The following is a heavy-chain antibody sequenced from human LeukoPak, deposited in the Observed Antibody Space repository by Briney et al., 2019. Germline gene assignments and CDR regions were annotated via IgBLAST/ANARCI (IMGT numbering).Heavy chain of an antibody. CDR3: AKGSYYDSSGSFYFDY. D-gene: IGHD3-22*01. J-gene: IGHJ4*02. Sequence: GGSLRLSCVASGFTFNTYAMTWVRQAPGKGLEWVSAISDGGDIIYYADSVKGRFTISRDNSKNTLYLQMNSLRAEDTAVYYCAKGSYYDSSGSFYFDYWGQGTLVTVSS. V-gene: IGHV3-23*01. CDR1: GFTFNTYA. CDR2: ISDGGDII.